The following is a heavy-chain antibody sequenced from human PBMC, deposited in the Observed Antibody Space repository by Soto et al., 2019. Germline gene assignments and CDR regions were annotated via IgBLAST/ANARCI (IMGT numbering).Heavy chain of an antibody. D-gene: IGHD3-10*01. CDR3: ARDRIEGLLIIMDAFDI. J-gene: IGHJ3*02. CDR2: ISYDGSNK. Sequence: GGSLRLSCAASGFTFSSYAMHWVRQAPGKGLQWVAVISYDGSNKYYADSVKGRFTISRDNSKNTLYLQMNSLRAEDTAVYYCARDRIEGLLIIMDAFDIWGQGTMVTVSS. CDR1: GFTFSSYA. V-gene: IGHV3-30-3*01.